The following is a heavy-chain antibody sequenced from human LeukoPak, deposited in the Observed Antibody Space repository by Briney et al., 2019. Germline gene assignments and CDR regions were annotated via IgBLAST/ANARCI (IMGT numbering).Heavy chain of an antibody. Sequence: PSETLSLTCTVSGGSISSSSYCWGWIRQPPGKGLEWIGSFYCSGSTYYNPSLKSRVTISVDTSKNQFSLKLSSVTAADTAVYYYASCYYVAEGYYYMDVWGKGTTVTVSS. CDR1: GGSISSSSYC. J-gene: IGHJ6*03. D-gene: IGHD3-10*02. V-gene: IGHV4-39*07. CDR3: ASCYYVAEGYYYMDV. CDR2: FYCSGST.